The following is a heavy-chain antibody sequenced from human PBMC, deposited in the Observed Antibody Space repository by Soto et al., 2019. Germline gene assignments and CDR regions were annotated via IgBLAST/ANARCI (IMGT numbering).Heavy chain of an antibody. CDR1: GFTFSSYW. CDR3: ARDKNCSITSCYIDYYYYMDV. V-gene: IGHV3-7*01. D-gene: IGHD2-2*02. CDR2: IKQDGSEK. Sequence: GSLRLSCAASGFTFSSYWMSWVRQAPGKGLEWVANIKQDGSEKYYVDSVKGRFTISRDNAKNSLYLQMNSLGAEDTAVYYCARDKNCSITSCYIDYYYYMDVWGKGTTVTVSS. J-gene: IGHJ6*03.